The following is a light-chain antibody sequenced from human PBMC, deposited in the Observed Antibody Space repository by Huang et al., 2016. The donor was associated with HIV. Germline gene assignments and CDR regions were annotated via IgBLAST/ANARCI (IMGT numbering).Light chain of an antibody. V-gene: IGKV1-5*03. CDR3: QQYNSFPTWT. CDR2: KAS. J-gene: IGKJ1*01. Sequence: DIQMTQSPSTRSASVGDRVTITCRASQRISSWLDWYQQKPGKAPKLLVYKASSLESGVPSRFSGRGSGTEFTLTISSLQPDDFATYHCQQYNSFPTWTFGQGTKVEIK. CDR1: QRISSW.